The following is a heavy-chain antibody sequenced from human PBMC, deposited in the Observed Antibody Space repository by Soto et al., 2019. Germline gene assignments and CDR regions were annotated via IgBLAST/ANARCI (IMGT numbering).Heavy chain of an antibody. J-gene: IGHJ4*02. CDR2: ISAHNGNT. V-gene: IGHV1-18*01. Sequence: ASVKVSCKASGYTFTSYAMHWVRQAPGQSLEWMGWISAHNGNTNHAQKLQGRVTMTTDTSTSTAYMELRSLRSDDTAVYYCARDAAVGLFDYWGQGTLVTVSS. CDR3: ARDAAVGLFDY. CDR1: GYTFTSYA. D-gene: IGHD1-26*01.